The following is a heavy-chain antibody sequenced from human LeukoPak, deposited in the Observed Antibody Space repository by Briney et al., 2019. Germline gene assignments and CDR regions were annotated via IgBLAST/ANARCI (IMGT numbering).Heavy chain of an antibody. J-gene: IGHJ4*02. CDR2: ISSTSNYI. D-gene: IGHD5-24*01. CDR3: XXXXXXGYNYGGYGY. CDR1: GFTFSSYN. Sequence: GGSLRLSCAASGFTFSSYNMNWVRQAPGKGLEWVSSISSTSNYIYYADSVKGRFTISRDNAKDSLYLQMNSLRAEDTAVYYXXXXXXXGYNYGGYGYWGQGTLVTVSS. V-gene: IGHV3-21*01.